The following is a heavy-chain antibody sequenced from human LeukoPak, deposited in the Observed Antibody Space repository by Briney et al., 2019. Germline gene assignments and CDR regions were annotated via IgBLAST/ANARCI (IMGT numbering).Heavy chain of an antibody. CDR1: GYTFNSYG. CDR3: ARDIVVVPAAMAYYYCGMDV. D-gene: IGHD2-2*01. V-gene: IGHV1-18*01. Sequence: ASVKVSCKASGYTFNSYGISGVRQAPGQGLEWMGWISAYNGNTNYAQKLQGRVTMTTDTSTSTAYMELRSLRSDDTAVYYCARDIVVVPAAMAYYYCGMDVWGQGTTVTVSS. J-gene: IGHJ6*02. CDR2: ISAYNGNT.